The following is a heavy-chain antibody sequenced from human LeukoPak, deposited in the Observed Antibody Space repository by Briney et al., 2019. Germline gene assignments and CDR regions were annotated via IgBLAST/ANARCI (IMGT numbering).Heavy chain of an antibody. Sequence: GGSLRLSCAASGFTFGRFGMHWVRQAPGKGLEWVALISYDGSNEYYADSVKGRFTISRDNSKNTLYLQMNSLRAEDTAVYYCARLLDSGDYSLSVLRYWGQGTLVTVSS. J-gene: IGHJ4*02. D-gene: IGHD3-3*01. CDR3: ARLLDSGDYSLSVLRY. CDR1: GFTFGRFG. CDR2: ISYDGSNE. V-gene: IGHV3-33*01.